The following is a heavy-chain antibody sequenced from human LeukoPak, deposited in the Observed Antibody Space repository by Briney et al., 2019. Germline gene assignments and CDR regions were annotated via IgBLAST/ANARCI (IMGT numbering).Heavy chain of an antibody. CDR3: WRGRGTGDFDI. D-gene: IGHD1-1*01. V-gene: IGHV3-33*01. CDR2: IWYDGSST. J-gene: IGHJ3*02. CDR1: GFTFNSYG. Sequence: GRSLRLSCAASGFTFNSYGMHWVRQAPGKGLEWVAVIWYDGSSTFYADSVKGRFTISRDNCKNSLYLQMNSLRNEDTAVYYCWRGRGTGDFDIWGKGTMVSVSS.